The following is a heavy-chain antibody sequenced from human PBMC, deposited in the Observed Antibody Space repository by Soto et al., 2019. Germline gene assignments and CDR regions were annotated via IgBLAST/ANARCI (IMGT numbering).Heavy chain of an antibody. J-gene: IGHJ6*02. CDR1: GGSISSSSYY. V-gene: IGHV4-39*01. CDR3: ARLGTAMVYYYYGMDV. D-gene: IGHD5-18*01. CDR2: IYYSGST. Sequence: SETLSLTCTVSGGSISSSSYYWGWIRQPPGKGLEWVGSIYYSGSTYYNPSLKSRVTISVDTSKNQFSLKLSSVTAADTAVYYCARLGTAMVYYYYGMDVWGQGTTVTVSS.